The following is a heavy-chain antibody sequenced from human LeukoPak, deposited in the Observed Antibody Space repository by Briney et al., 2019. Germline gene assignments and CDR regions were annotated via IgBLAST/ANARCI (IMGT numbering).Heavy chain of an antibody. CDR2: ISGSGAST. J-gene: IGHJ4*02. Sequence: PGGSLRLSCLTSGFTLSTNAMSWVRQAPGKGLEWISGISGSGASTYYADSVKGRFTISRDDSRNTLYLQMNSQRGDDTAVYYCAKDVGKWESLHFFDYWGQGTLVTVSS. V-gene: IGHV3-23*01. D-gene: IGHD1-26*01. CDR3: AKDVGKWESLHFFDY. CDR1: GFTLSTNA.